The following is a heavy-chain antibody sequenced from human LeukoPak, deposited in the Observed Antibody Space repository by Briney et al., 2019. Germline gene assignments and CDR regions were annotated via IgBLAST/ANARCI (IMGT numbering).Heavy chain of an antibody. CDR2: TYRDGSDT. CDR3: ARGGKFGYPN. CDR1: GFSFSSYS. V-gene: IGHV3-74*01. Sequence: PGGSLRLSCAASGFSFSSYSMHWVRQPPGKGLVWVSRTYRDGSDTRYADSVKGRFTISRDNTKNTLYLQMNSLSAEDTAAYYCARGGKFGYPNWGQGSLVTVSS. D-gene: IGHD3-10*01. J-gene: IGHJ4*02.